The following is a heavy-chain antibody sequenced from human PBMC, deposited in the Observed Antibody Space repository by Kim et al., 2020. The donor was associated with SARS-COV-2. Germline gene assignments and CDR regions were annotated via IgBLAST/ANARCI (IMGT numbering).Heavy chain of an antibody. CDR1: GGSFSDYY. Sequence: SETLSLTCVVYGGSFSDYYWSWIRQPPGKGLEWIGETHYSGSTYYNPSPXSRVNXSVCPXXNQFSLQLSSVPAADTAXYYXXXKHXAVAGQLWGQGXLVTVXX. V-gene: IGHV4-34*01. CDR3: XXKHXAVAGQL. D-gene: IGHD6-19*01. CDR2: THYSGST. J-gene: IGHJ4*02.